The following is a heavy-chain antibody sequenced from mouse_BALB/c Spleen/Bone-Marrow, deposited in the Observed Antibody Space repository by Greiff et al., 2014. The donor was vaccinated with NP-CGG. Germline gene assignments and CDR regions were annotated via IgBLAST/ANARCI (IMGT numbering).Heavy chain of an antibody. J-gene: IGHJ1*01. Sequence: VKLMESGAELMKPGASVKISCKASGYTFSSYWIEWVKQRPGHGLEWIGEILPGSGSTNYNEKFKGKATFTADTSSNTAYMQLSSLTSEDSAVYYCARVSDGYYSYWYFDVWGAGTTVTVSS. D-gene: IGHD2-3*01. CDR2: ILPGSGST. CDR1: GYTFSSYW. V-gene: IGHV1-9*01. CDR3: ARVSDGYYSYWYFDV.